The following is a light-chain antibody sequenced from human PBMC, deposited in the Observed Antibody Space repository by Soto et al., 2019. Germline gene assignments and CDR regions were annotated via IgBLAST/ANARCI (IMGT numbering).Light chain of an antibody. CDR3: TSYAGGNNV. CDR1: SIDVGGYNY. CDR2: EVN. V-gene: IGLV2-8*01. Sequence: QSVLTQPPSTSGSPGQSVTISCTGTSIDVGGYNYVSWYQQHPGKVPKLMVYEVNKRPSGVPDRFSGSKSGNTASLTVSGLQAEDEADYYCTSYAGGNNVFGTGTKVTVL. J-gene: IGLJ1*01.